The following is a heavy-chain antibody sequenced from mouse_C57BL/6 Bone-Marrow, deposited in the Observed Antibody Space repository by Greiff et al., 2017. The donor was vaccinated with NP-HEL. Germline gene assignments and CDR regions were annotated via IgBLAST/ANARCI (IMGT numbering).Heavy chain of an antibody. J-gene: IGHJ3*01. CDR1: GYTFTSYW. D-gene: IGHD1-1*01. CDR3: AGDYGSNPFAY. V-gene: IGHV1-52*01. CDR2: IDPSDSET. Sequence: QVQLQQPGAELVRPGSSVKLSCKASGYTFTSYWMHWVKQRPIQGLEWIGNIDPSDSETHYNQKFKDKATLTVDKSSSTAYMQLSSLTSDDSAVYYCAGDYGSNPFAYWGQGTLVTVSA.